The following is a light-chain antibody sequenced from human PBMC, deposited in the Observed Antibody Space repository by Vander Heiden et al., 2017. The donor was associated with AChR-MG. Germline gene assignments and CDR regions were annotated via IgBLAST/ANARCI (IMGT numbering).Light chain of an antibody. CDR2: GTS. CDR1: QSISSNY. Sequence: DIVLTQSPGPLSLSPGERATLSCRASQSISSNYLAWYQQKHGQAPRLLIYGTSTRATGIPDRFSGGGSGTDFTLTISRLEPEDFAVYYCQHFDTSPPAYLPTYTFGQGTKLEIK. CDR3: QHFDTSPPAYLPTYT. J-gene: IGKJ2*01. V-gene: IGKV3-20*01.